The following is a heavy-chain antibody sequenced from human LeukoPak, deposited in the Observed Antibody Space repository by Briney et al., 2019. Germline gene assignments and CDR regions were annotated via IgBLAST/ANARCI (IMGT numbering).Heavy chain of an antibody. J-gene: IGHJ5*02. V-gene: IGHV4-4*07. D-gene: IGHD4-17*01. CDR2: IYTSGST. CDR1: GGSISSYY. Sequence: PSETLSLTCTVSGGSISSYYWSWIRQPAGEGLEWIGRIYTSGSTNYNPSLKSRVTMSVDTSKNQFSLKLSSVTAADTAVYYCARDQGYTVKNWFDPWGQGTLVTVSS. CDR3: ARDQGYTVKNWFDP.